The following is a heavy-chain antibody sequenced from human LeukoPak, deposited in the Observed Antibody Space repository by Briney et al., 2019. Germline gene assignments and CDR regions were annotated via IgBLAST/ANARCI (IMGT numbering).Heavy chain of an antibody. J-gene: IGHJ4*02. D-gene: IGHD3-3*01. CDR2: IKEDGSEK. CDR3: ARAEYDFWSGYYEQKGLFDY. CDR1: GFTFSAHW. Sequence: GGSLRLSCAASGFTFSAHWMSWVRQAPGKGLEWVANIKEDGSEKYYVDSVKGRFTISRDNAKNTLYLQMNSLRAEDTAVYYCARAEYDFWSGYYEQKGLFDYWGQGTLVTVSS. V-gene: IGHV3-7*01.